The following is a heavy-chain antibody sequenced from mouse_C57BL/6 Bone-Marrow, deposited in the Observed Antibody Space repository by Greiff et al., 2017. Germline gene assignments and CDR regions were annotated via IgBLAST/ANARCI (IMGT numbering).Heavy chain of an antibody. V-gene: IGHV3-3*01. Sequence: VQLQQSGPSLVRPSQTLSLTCTVSGFSINSDCYWIWIRQFPGNKLEYIGYTFYSGITYYNPSLESRTYITRDTSKNPFSLKLSSVTAEDTATYYCAREGGTTGYFDVWGTGTTVTGSS. CDR3: AREGGTTGYFDV. D-gene: IGHD1-1*01. CDR1: GFSINSDCY. CDR2: TFYSGIT. J-gene: IGHJ1*03.